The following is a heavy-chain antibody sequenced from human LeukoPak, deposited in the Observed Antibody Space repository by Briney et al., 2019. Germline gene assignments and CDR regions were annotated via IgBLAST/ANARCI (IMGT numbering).Heavy chain of an antibody. D-gene: IGHD6-13*01. J-gene: IGHJ4*02. CDR3: ASLAWYVNY. CDR1: GFTVSNNY. V-gene: IGHV3-53*01. CDR2: IYTGGNT. Sequence: GGSLRLSCAASGFTVSNNYMSWVRQAPGKGLEWVSVIYTGGNTSYAGSVKGRFTISRDNSKNTLYLQMDSLRAEDTAVYYCASLAWYVNYWGQGTLVTVSS.